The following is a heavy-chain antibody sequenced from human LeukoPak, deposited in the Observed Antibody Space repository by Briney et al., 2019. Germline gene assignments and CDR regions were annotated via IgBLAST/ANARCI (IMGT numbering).Heavy chain of an antibody. CDR3: ARDGGYGGNGFDY. CDR2: IYYSGST. V-gene: IGHV4-31*03. D-gene: IGHD4-23*01. J-gene: IGHJ4*02. Sequence: SETLSLTCTVSGGSISSGGYYWSWIRQHPGKGLEWLGYIYYSGSTYYNPSLKSRVTISVDTSKNQFSLKLSSVTAADTAVYYCARDGGYGGNGFDYWGQGTLVTVSS. CDR1: GGSISSGGYY.